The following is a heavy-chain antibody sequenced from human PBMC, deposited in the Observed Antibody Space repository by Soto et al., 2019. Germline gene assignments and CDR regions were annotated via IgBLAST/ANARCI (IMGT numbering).Heavy chain of an antibody. CDR2: ISNSGGNT. CDR3: AISPLPGFWSGYYFFDC. J-gene: IGHJ4*02. Sequence: GGSLRLSCAASRFTFSSYAMSWVRQAPGKGLEWVSAISNSGGNTYYADSVRGRFTISRDNSKNTLYLQMNTLRAEDTAVCYCAISPLPGFWSGYYFFDCWGQGTLVTVSS. CDR1: RFTFSSYA. V-gene: IGHV3-23*01. D-gene: IGHD3-3*01.